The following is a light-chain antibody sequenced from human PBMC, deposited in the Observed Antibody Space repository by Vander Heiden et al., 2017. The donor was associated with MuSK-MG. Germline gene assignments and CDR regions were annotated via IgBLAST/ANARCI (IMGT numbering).Light chain of an antibody. V-gene: IGLV2-8*01. Sequence: QSALTQPPSASGSPGQSVIISCTGTSSDVGGYNYVSWYQQHPGKAPKLMIYEVSKRPSGVPDRFSGSKSGNTASLTISGLQAEDEADYYCSSYASSNNVVFGTGTKVTVL. CDR3: SSYASSNNVV. CDR2: EVS. CDR1: SSDVGGYNY. J-gene: IGLJ1*01.